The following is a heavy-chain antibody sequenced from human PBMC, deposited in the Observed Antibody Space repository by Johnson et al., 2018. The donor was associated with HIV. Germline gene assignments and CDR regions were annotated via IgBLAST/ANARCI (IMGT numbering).Heavy chain of an antibody. CDR3: ARFLGYYDSNGYYFGDGFDV. J-gene: IGHJ3*01. CDR1: GFTFDDYG. Sequence: VQLVESGGNVVRPGGSLRLSCTASGFTFDDYGMSWVRQVPGKGLEWVSGINWNGDNTGYADSLKGRFTISRDNAKNSLYLQRNSLEAGDTAWYYCARFLGYYDSNGYYFGDGFDVWGRGTMVTVSS. D-gene: IGHD3-22*01. V-gene: IGHV3-20*04. CDR2: INWNGDNT.